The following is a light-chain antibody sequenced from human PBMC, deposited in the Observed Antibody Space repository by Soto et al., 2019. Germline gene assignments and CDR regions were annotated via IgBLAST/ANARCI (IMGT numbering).Light chain of an antibody. CDR1: GNDVGGYNY. Sequence: QSALTQPASVSGSPGQSITISCTGTGNDVGGYNYVSWYQQYPGKAPKLMIYEGSRRPSGVSNRFSGSKSGNTASLTISGLQAEDEADYYCSSYTSSSTDVFGTGTKLTVL. CDR2: EGS. V-gene: IGLV2-14*01. CDR3: SSYTSSSTDV. J-gene: IGLJ1*01.